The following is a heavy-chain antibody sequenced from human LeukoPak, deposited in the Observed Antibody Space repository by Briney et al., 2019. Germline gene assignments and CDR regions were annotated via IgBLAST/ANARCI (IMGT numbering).Heavy chain of an antibody. CDR2: ISGSGGNI. V-gene: IGHV3-23*01. CDR3: ARVKGGSGYYSDAFDI. J-gene: IGHJ3*02. Sequence: PGGSLRLSCAASGFTFSSYAMSWVRQAPGKGLEWVSGISGSGGNINFADSVKGRFTISRDNSKNRLYLQMNSLRAEDTAVYYCARVKGGSGYYSDAFDIWGQGTMVTVSS. CDR1: GFTFSSYA. D-gene: IGHD3-22*01.